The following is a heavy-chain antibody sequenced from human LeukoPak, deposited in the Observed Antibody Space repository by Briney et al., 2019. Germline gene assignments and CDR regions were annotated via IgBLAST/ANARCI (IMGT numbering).Heavy chain of an antibody. V-gene: IGHV1-69*05. CDR1: GGSFSSEA. J-gene: IGHJ4*02. Sequence: SVKVSCKAFGGSFSSEAISWVRQAPGQGLEWMGGIIPIFGTANYAQKFQGRVTITTDESTSTAYMRVSSLRSEDTAVYYCGRKAGDCGGGSCYSIDYWGQGTLVTVSS. D-gene: IGHD2-15*01. CDR3: GRKAGDCGGGSCYSIDY. CDR2: IIPIFGTA.